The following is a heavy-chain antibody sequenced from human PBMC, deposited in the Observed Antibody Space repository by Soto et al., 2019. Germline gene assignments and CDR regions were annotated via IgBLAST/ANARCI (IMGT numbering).Heavy chain of an antibody. D-gene: IGHD3-3*01. CDR2: IIPILGIA. CDR1: GGIFSSYT. J-gene: IGHJ4*02. CDR3: ARTDEQDYDFWSGYTFDY. V-gene: IGHV1-69*02. Sequence: QVQLVQSGAEVKKPGSSVKVSCKASGGIFSSYTISWVRQAPGQGLEWMGRIIPILGIANYAQKFQGRVTITADKSTSTAYMELSSLRSEDTAVYYCARTDEQDYDFWSGYTFDYWGQGTLVTVSS.